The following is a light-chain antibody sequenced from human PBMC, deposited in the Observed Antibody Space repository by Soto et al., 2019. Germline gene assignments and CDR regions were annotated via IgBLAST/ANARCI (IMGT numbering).Light chain of an antibody. J-gene: IGKJ5*01. CDR1: QSVSSN. CDR3: LQHNSYPIT. Sequence: EIVMTQSPATLSVSPGERATLSCRASQSVSSNLAWYQQKPGQAPRLLIYGASTRATGIPARFSGSGSGTEFTLTISSLQSEDFATYYCLQHNSYPITFGQGTRLEN. CDR2: GAS. V-gene: IGKV3-15*01.